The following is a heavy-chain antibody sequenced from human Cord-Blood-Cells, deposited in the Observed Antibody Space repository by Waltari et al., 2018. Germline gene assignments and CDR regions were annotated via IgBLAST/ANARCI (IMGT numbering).Heavy chain of an antibody. J-gene: IGHJ2*01. CDR2: INHSGST. Sequence: YGGSFSGYYWSWIRQPPGKGLEWIGEINHSGSTNYNPSLKSRVTISVDTSKNQFSLKLSSVTAADTAVYYCARSGPGIAAAGNWYFDLWGRGTLVTVSS. CDR1: GGSFSGYY. D-gene: IGHD6-13*01. CDR3: ARSGPGIAAAGNWYFDL. V-gene: IGHV4-34*01.